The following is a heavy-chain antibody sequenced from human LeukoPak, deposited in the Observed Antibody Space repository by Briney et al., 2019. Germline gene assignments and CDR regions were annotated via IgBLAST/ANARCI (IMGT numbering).Heavy chain of an antibody. V-gene: IGHV4-34*01. CDR2: INHSGST. CDR3: ARGRYCSSTSCYFYWFDP. J-gene: IGHJ5*02. Sequence: SETLSLTCAVYGGSFSGYYWSWIRQPPGKGLEWIGEINHSGSTNYNPSFKSRVTISVDTSENQFSLKLSSVTAADTAVYYCARGRYCSSTSCYFYWFDPWGQGTLVTVSS. CDR1: GGSFSGYY. D-gene: IGHD2-2*01.